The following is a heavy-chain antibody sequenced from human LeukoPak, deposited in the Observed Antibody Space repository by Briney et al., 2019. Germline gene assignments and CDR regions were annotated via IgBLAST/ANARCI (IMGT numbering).Heavy chain of an antibody. J-gene: IGHJ3*02. V-gene: IGHV3-48*04. CDR3: ARDREIGVWFGELLYLNAFDI. Sequence: PGGSLRLSCAASGFTFSSYSMNWVRQAPGKGLEWVSYISSSSSSTIYYADSVKGRFTISRDNAKNSLYLQMNSLRAEDTAVYYCARDREIGVWFGELLYLNAFDIWGQGTMVTVSS. CDR1: GFTFSSYS. CDR2: ISSSSSSTI. D-gene: IGHD3-10*01.